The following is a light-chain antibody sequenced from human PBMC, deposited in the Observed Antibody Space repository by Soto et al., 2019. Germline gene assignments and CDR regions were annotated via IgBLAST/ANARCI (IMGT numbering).Light chain of an antibody. CDR2: EAN. CDR3: YSFAGGATFV. V-gene: IGLV2-23*02. Sequence: QSVLTQPASVSGSPGQSITISCTGTSNDIGGYNLVSWYQQHPGKAPKLIIYEANKRPSGVSDRFSGSRSGTTASLTISALQAEDEADYSCYSFAGGATFVFGGGTKLNVL. CDR1: SNDIGGYNL. J-gene: IGLJ2*01.